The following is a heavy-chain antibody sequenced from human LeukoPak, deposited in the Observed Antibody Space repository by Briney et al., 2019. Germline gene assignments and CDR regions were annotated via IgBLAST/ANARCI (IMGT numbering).Heavy chain of an antibody. D-gene: IGHD3-22*01. V-gene: IGHV3-33*01. CDR3: ARGYYDSSGYYFIRYGYFDY. CDR1: GFTFSSYG. J-gene: IGHJ4*02. Sequence: GGSLRLSCAASGFTFSSYGMHWVRQAPGKGLEWVAVIWYDGSNKYYADSVKGRFTISRDNSKNTLYLQMNSLRAEDTAVYYCARGYYDSSGYYFIRYGYFDYWGQGTLVTVSS. CDR2: IWYDGSNK.